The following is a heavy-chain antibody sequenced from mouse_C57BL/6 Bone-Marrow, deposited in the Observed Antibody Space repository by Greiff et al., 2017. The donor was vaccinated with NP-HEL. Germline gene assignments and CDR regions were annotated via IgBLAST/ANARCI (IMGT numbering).Heavy chain of an antibody. D-gene: IGHD1-1*01. CDR1: GYAFTNYL. Sequence: QVQLKQSGAELVRPGTSVKVSCKASGYAFTNYLIEWVKQRPGQGLEWIGVINPGSGGTNYNEKFKGKATLTADKSSSTAYMQLSSLTSEDSAVYFWARGDYYGSSYVGTDYWGQGTTLTVSS. V-gene: IGHV1-54*01. CDR2: INPGSGGT. J-gene: IGHJ2*01. CDR3: ARGDYYGSSYVGTDY.